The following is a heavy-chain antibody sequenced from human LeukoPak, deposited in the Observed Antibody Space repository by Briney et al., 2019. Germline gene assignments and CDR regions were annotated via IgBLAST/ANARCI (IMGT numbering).Heavy chain of an antibody. J-gene: IGHJ4*02. Sequence: ASVKVSCKASGYTFTSYYMHWVRQAPGQGLEWMGIINPSGGSTSYAQKFQGRVTMTRDTSTSTVYMELSSLKASDTAMYYCARHPRPYYYDSSCYYPDWGQGTLVTVSS. D-gene: IGHD3-22*01. CDR2: INPSGGST. V-gene: IGHV1-46*01. CDR3: ARHPRPYYYDSSCYYPD. CDR1: GYTFTSYY.